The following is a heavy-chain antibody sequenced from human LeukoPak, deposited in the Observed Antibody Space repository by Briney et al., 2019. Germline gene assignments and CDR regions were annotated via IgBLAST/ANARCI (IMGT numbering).Heavy chain of an antibody. Sequence: GASVKDSCKASGYTFTGYYLHWVRQAPGQGLEGMGLINPNSGGTNYAKKFQGRVTMTRDTSISTAYMELSRLTSDDTAVYYCARDLRSGYYDYWGQGTLVTVSS. CDR3: ARDLRSGYYDY. CDR1: GYTFTGYY. D-gene: IGHD3-3*01. J-gene: IGHJ4*02. CDR2: INPNSGGT. V-gene: IGHV1-2*02.